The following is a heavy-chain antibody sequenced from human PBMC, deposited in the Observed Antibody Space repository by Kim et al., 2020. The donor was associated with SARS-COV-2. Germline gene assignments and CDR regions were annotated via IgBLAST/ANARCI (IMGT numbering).Heavy chain of an antibody. V-gene: IGHV3-30*02. CDR3: AKANGDYYDSSGYY. Sequence: YADSVEGHFTISRDNSKNTLYLQRSSLRAEDTAVYYCAKANGDYYDSSGYYWGQGTLVTVSS. J-gene: IGHJ4*02. D-gene: IGHD3-22*01.